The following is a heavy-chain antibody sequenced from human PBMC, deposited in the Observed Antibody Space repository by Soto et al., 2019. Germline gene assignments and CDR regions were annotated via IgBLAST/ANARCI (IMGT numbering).Heavy chain of an antibody. CDR1: GFTFSNAW. CDR3: ITDSSSWAYYYYYGLDV. V-gene: IGHV3-15*01. J-gene: IGHJ6*02. CDR2: IKSKTDDGTT. D-gene: IGHD2-2*01. Sequence: EVQLVESGGGLVKPGGSLRLSCTVSGFTFSNAWMTWVRQAPGKGLGWVGRIKSKTDDGTTDYAAPVKGRFTISRDDSRNTLYLQMNSLKTEDTAVYYCITDSSSWAYYYYYGLDVCGQGTTVTVSS.